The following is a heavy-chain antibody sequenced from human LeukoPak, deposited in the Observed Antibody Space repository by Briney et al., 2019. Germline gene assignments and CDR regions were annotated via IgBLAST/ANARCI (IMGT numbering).Heavy chain of an antibody. J-gene: IGHJ4*02. D-gene: IGHD4-17*01. CDR1: GTFITNSHW. CDR3: ATYFYGEYGSYYFDY. V-gene: IGHV4-4*02. Sequence: SGTLSLTCAVSGTFITNSHWWSWARQPPGKGLEWIGEIYHSGTTNYNPSLQSRVTMSVDKSKNQFSLKLSSVTAADTAVYYCATYFYGEYGSYYFDYWGQGTLVTVSS. CDR2: IYHSGTT.